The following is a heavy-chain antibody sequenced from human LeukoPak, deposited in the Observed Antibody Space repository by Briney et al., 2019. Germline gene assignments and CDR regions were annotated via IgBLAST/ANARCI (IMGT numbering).Heavy chain of an antibody. CDR2: IYYSGST. CDR3: ARTGAGLLFDY. CDR1: GGSISSYY. V-gene: IGHV4-59*08. Sequence: SETQSLTCTVSGGSISSYYWSWIRQPPGKGLEWIGYIYYSGSTNYNPSLKSRVTISVDTSKNQFSLKLSSVTAADTAVYYCARTGAGLLFDYWGQGALVTVSS. D-gene: IGHD6-13*01. J-gene: IGHJ4*02.